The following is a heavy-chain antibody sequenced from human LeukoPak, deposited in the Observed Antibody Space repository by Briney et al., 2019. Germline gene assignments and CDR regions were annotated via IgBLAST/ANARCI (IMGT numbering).Heavy chain of an antibody. D-gene: IGHD3-22*01. CDR3: AKTYYYDSSGSPYYYYYYMDV. CDR2: IIPVFGTA. Sequence: ASVKVSCKASGGTFSSYAISWVRQAPGQGLEWMGGIIPVFGTANYAQKFQGRVTITADESTSTAYMELSSLRSEDTAVYYCAKTYYYDSSGSPYYYYYYMDVWGKGTTVTISS. CDR1: GGTFSSYA. J-gene: IGHJ6*03. V-gene: IGHV1-69*13.